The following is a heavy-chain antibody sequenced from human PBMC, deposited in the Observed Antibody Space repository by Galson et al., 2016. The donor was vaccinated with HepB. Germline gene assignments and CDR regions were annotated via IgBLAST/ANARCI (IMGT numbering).Heavy chain of an antibody. Sequence: SLRLSCAASGFTFGSYVMRWVRQAPDSVKGRFTISRDDSKNTLYLQMDSLRAEDTATYFCARRAPYGTYPWGSFDCWGHGTVVRVSS. CDR1: GFTFGSYV. D-gene: IGHD3-16*02. CDR3: ARRAPYGTYPWGSFDC. J-gene: IGHJ4*01. V-gene: IGHV3-23*01.